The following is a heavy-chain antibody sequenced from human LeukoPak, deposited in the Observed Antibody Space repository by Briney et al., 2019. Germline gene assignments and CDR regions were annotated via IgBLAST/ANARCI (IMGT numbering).Heavy chain of an antibody. CDR1: GGSISSHY. D-gene: IGHD3-10*01. Sequence: PSETLSLTCTVSGGSISSHYWSWIRQPPGKGLEWVGYLYYSGSTNYNHSLKSRVTISVDTSKNQFSLKLSSVTAADTAVYYCARFSPWFGEPYRGYYFDYWGQGTLVTVSS. J-gene: IGHJ4*02. CDR3: ARFSPWFGEPYRGYYFDY. CDR2: LYYSGST. V-gene: IGHV4-59*11.